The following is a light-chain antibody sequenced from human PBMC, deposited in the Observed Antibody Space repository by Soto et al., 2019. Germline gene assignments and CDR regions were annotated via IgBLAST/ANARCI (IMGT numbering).Light chain of an antibody. V-gene: IGLV2-14*03. CDR2: DVS. CDR3: SSYTTSNTRQIV. J-gene: IGLJ1*01. CDR1: SSDVGGYNY. Sequence: QSALTQPASVSGSPGQSITISCTGTSSDVGGYNYVSWYQHHPGKAPKLIIYDVSNRPSGVSIRFSGSKSDNTASLTISGXXXXDEADYHCSSYTTSNTRQIVFGTGTKLTVL.